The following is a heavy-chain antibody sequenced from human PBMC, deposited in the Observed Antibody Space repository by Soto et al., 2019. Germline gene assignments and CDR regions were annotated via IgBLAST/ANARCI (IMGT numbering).Heavy chain of an antibody. Sequence: PGESLESSCKSSGYTLSGHWISWVRQVPGRGLHWMGNIDPSDSYINYNPAFRGHVTFSVDKSSSTAYLHWSSLGPSDTAIYYCARHGAAIWLGYWGQGTLVTVSS. CDR3: ARHGAAIWLGY. J-gene: IGHJ4*02. CDR2: IDPSDSYI. CDR1: GYTLSGHW. V-gene: IGHV5-10-1*01. D-gene: IGHD6-19*01.